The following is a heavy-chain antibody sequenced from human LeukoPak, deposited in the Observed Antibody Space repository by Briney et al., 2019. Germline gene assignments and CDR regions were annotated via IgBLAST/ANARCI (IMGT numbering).Heavy chain of an antibody. CDR3: ARLRSWQLGVDS. Sequence: SETLPLTCTVSGGSIRDLYWSWIRQPPGKGLEWIGYVSDSGIISYNPSLKSRVTILIYTSKNQFSLRLTSVTAADTAVYYCARLRSWQLGVDSWGQGTLVTVSS. CDR1: GGSIRDLY. D-gene: IGHD6-13*01. J-gene: IGHJ4*02. CDR2: VSDSGII. V-gene: IGHV4-59*08.